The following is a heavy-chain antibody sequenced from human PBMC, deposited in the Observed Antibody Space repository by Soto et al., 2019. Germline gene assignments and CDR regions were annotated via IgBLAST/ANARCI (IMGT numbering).Heavy chain of an antibody. CDR2: ISYDGSNK. CDR3: AKEYSSSGVPRTVTTPPVGY. Sequence: HPGGSLRLSCAASGFTFSSYGMHWVRQAPGKGLEWVAVISYDGSNKYYADSVKGRFTISRDNSKNTLYLQMNSLRAEDTAVYYCAKEYSSSGVPRTVTTPPVGYWGQGTLVTVSS. CDR1: GFTFSSYG. D-gene: IGHD4-17*01. J-gene: IGHJ4*02. V-gene: IGHV3-30*18.